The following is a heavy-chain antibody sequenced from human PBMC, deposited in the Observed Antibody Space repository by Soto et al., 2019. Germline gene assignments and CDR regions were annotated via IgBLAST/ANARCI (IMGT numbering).Heavy chain of an antibody. Sequence: QVQLQQWGAGLLKPSETLSLTCDVYVGSFGGYFWSWIRQPPGKGLEWFGEINHGGITNYNPYLKSRITISVDTSKIQFSLKLHAVTAADAAVYYCARQGAVTVMFYYHGMDVWGQGTSVTVSS. J-gene: IGHJ6*02. V-gene: IGHV4-34*02. CDR3: ARQGAVTVMFYYHGMDV. D-gene: IGHD2-21*02. CDR1: VGSFGGYF. CDR2: INHGGIT.